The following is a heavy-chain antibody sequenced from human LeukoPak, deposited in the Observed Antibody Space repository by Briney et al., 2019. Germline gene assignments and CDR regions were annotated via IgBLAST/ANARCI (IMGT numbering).Heavy chain of an antibody. CDR2: IYPGDSDT. V-gene: IGHV5-51*01. CDR1: GYSFTSYW. Sequence: GESLKISCKGSGYSFTSYWIGWVRQMPGKGLEWMGMIYPGDSDTRYSPSFQGQVTISADKSISTAYLQWSSLKASDTAMYYCAGPPYCSSTSCYPFDYWGQGTLVTVSS. CDR3: AGPPYCSSTSCYPFDY. D-gene: IGHD2-2*01. J-gene: IGHJ4*02.